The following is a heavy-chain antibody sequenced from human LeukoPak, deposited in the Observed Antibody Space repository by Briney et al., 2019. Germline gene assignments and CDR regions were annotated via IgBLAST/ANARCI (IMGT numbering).Heavy chain of an antibody. Sequence: PSETLSLTCTVSGGSISSSSYYWGWIRQPPGKGLEWIGSNYYSGSTYYNPSLKSRVTISVDTSKNQFPLKLSSVTAADTAVYYCARLMCSGGSCSGDYWGQGTLVTVSS. V-gene: IGHV4-39*01. CDR3: ARLMCSGGSCSGDY. D-gene: IGHD2-15*01. CDR2: NYYSGST. CDR1: GGSISSSSYY. J-gene: IGHJ4*02.